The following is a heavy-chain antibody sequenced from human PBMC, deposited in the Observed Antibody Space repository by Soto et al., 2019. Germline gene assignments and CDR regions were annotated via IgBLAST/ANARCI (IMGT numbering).Heavy chain of an antibody. J-gene: IGHJ5*02. D-gene: IGHD6-13*01. CDR3: ARGRKYKGSSSWYNWFDP. Sequence: PSETLSLTCAVYGGSFSGYYWSWIRQPPGKGLEWIGEINHSGSTNYNPSLKSRVTISVDTSKNQFSLKLSSVTAADTAVYYCARGRKYKGSSSWYNWFDPWGQGTLVTVSS. V-gene: IGHV4-34*01. CDR1: GGSFSGYY. CDR2: INHSGST.